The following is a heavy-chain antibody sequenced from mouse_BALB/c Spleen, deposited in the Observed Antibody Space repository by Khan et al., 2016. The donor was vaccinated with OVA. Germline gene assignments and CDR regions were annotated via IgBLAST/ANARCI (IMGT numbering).Heavy chain of an antibody. Sequence: QMQLEESGPGLVAPSQSLSITCTVSGFSLSRYNIHWVRQPPGKGLEWLGMIWGGGGTDYNSTLKSRLSIIKDNSKSQVFLKMNSLQTDDTAMYYCARAYYRYDGYDAMDYWGQGTSVTVSS. CDR1: GFSLSRYN. J-gene: IGHJ4*01. V-gene: IGHV2-6-4*01. CDR3: ARAYYRYDGYDAMDY. D-gene: IGHD2-14*01. CDR2: IWGGGGT.